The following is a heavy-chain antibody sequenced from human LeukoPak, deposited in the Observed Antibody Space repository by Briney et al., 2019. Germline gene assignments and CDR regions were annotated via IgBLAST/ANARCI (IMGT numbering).Heavy chain of an antibody. CDR3: ARDPPGGYSYGYFAYFDY. J-gene: IGHJ4*02. Sequence: GGSLRLSCAASGFTFDDYDMSWVGQAPGKGLGWVSGINWNGGSTGYADSVKGRFTISRDNAKNSLYLQMNSLRAEDTALYYCARDPPGGYSYGYFAYFDYWGQGTLVTVSS. CDR2: INWNGGST. V-gene: IGHV3-20*04. D-gene: IGHD5-18*01. CDR1: GFTFDDYD.